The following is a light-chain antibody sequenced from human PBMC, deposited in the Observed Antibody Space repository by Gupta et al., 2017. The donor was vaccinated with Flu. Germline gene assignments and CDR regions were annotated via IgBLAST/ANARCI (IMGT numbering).Light chain of an antibody. V-gene: IGKV3-20*01. CDR2: GAA. CDR3: QHYGTSPPTWT. Sequence: EVVLTQSPGTLSLSPGERATLSCGASQSVSRDYLAWYQHTPGQSPRLRMYGAASRDTGIPDRFSGSGSGTDFTLTISRLEPEDFAIYYCQHYGTSPPTWTFGQGTKVEVK. CDR1: QSVSRDY. J-gene: IGKJ1*01.